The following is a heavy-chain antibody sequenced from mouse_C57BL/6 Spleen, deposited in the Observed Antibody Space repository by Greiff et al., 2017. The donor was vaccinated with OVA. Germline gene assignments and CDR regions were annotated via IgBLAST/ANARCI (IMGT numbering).Heavy chain of an antibody. V-gene: IGHV1-81*01. Sequence: VQLQQSGAELARPGASVKLSCKASGYTFTSYGISWVKQRTGQGLEWIGEIYPRSGNTYYNEKFKGKATLTADKSSSTAYMELRSLTSEDSAVYFCARRGDYGSSYGWYFDVWGTGTTVTVSS. J-gene: IGHJ1*03. CDR2: IYPRSGNT. CDR1: GYTFTSYG. CDR3: ARRGDYGSSYGWYFDV. D-gene: IGHD1-1*01.